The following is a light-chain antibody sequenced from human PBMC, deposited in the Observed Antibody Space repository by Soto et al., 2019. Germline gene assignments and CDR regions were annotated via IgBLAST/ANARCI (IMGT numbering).Light chain of an antibody. CDR2: GDN. CDR1: SSNIGGNT. CDR3: AAWDDSLNAFV. Sequence: QSVLTQPPSASGAPGQRVTISCSGSSSNIGGNTVNWYQQLPGAAPKILIYGDNQRPSGVPDRFSVSKSGTSASLAISGLRSEDEADYYCAAWDDSLNAFVFGTGTKATV. V-gene: IGLV1-44*01. J-gene: IGLJ1*01.